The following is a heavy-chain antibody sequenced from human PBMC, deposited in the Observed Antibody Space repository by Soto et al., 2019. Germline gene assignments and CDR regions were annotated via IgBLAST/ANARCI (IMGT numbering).Heavy chain of an antibody. CDR1: GGTFSSYA. Sequence: ASVKVSCKASGGTFSSYAISWVRQAPGQGLEWMGGIIPIFGTANYAQKFQGRVTITADESTSTAYMELSSLRSEDTAVYYCGRHDCISTSCYYYYYYGMDVWGQGTTVTVSS. V-gene: IGHV1-69*13. CDR2: IIPIFGTA. CDR3: GRHDCISTSCYYYYYYGMDV. J-gene: IGHJ6*02. D-gene: IGHD2-2*01.